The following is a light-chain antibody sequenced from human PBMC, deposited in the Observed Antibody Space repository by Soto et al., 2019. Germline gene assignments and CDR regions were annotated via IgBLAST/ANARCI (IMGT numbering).Light chain of an antibody. V-gene: IGKV1-39*01. Sequence: DIQMTQSPTSLSASVGDRVTITCRASQSISSYVNWYQQKPGKAPKLLIYAASNLQSGVPSRFSGSGSGTDFTLTISSLQPEDSATYYCQQSYSTPRTFGQGTKLEIK. CDR1: QSISSY. CDR2: AAS. J-gene: IGKJ2*02. CDR3: QQSYSTPRT.